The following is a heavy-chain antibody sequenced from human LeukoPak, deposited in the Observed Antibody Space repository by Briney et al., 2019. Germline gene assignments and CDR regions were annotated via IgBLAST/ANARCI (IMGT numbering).Heavy chain of an antibody. V-gene: IGHV4-30-4*01. D-gene: IGHD3-10*01. CDR1: GGSISSGDYY. Sequence: SETLSLTCTVSGGSISSGDYYWSWICQPPGKGLEWIGYIYYSGSTYYNPSLKSRVTISVDTSKNQFSLKLSSVTAADTAVYYCARGRRRGWFDPWGQGTLVTVSS. J-gene: IGHJ5*02. CDR2: IYYSGST. CDR3: ARGRRRGWFDP.